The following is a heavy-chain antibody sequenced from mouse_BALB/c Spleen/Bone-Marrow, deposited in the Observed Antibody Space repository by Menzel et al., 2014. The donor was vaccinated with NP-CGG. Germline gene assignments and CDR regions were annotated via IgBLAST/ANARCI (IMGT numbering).Heavy chain of an antibody. CDR2: ILPGSGST. CDR1: GYTFSSYW. V-gene: IGHV1-9*01. CDR3: ARWGSFAY. Sequence: QVQLKQSGAELMKPGASVKISCKATGYTFSSYWIEWVKQRPGHGLEWIGEILPGSGSTNYDEKFKGKATFTADTSSNTAYMQLSSLTSEDSAVYYCARWGSFAYWGQGTLVTVSA. D-gene: IGHD1-1*01. J-gene: IGHJ3*01.